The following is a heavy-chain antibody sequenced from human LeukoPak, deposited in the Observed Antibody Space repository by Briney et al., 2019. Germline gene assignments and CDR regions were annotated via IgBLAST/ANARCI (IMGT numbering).Heavy chain of an antibody. CDR2: ISGDGGST. V-gene: IGHV3-43*02. CDR3: ARERELQDFDY. CDR1: GFTFDDYA. D-gene: IGHD3-10*01. J-gene: IGHJ4*02. Sequence: GGSLRLSCAASGFTFDDYAMHWVRQAPGKGLEWVSLISGDGGSTYYADSVKGRFTISRDNSKNTLYLQMNSLRAEDTAVYYCARERELQDFDYWGQGTLVTVPS.